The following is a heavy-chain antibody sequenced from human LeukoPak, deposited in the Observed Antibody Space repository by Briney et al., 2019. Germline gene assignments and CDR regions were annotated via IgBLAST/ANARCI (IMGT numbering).Heavy chain of an antibody. CDR2: ISGYNGDT. J-gene: IGHJ4*02. CDR3: ARNAYNTGWNSDY. CDR1: DYTFTSYG. V-gene: IGHV1-18*04. D-gene: IGHD6-19*01. Sequence: ASVKVSCKTSDYTFTSYGISWVRQAPGQGLEWMGWISGYNGDTNYAQSLQGRVTMTTDTSTTTAYMELRSLKSDDTAVYYCARNAYNTGWNSDYWGQGTLVTVSS.